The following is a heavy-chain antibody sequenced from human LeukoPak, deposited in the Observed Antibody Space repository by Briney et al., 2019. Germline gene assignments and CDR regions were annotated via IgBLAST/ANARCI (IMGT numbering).Heavy chain of an antibody. J-gene: IGHJ4*02. CDR3: TRGAGTSWFDY. Sequence: ASVKDSCDPSGYTFTANYLHWVRQSPGQELQWVGWMNPNSGVTVYAQNFQGRVTMTRDTSISTAYMELSSLTSDDTAVYYCTRGAGTSWFDYWGQGSLVTVSS. V-gene: IGHV1-2*02. D-gene: IGHD2-2*01. CDR2: MNPNSGVT. CDR1: GYTFTANY.